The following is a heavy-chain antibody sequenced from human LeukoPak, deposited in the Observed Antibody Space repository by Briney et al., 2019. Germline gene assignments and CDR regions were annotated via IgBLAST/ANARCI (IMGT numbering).Heavy chain of an antibody. D-gene: IGHD2-8*01. J-gene: IGHJ4*02. CDR3: AKDSPVCTY. Sequence: PGGSLRLSCAASGFTISSYGMSWVRQAPGKGLEWVSAISGGDDSTYYADSVKGRFTISRDNSKNTLYLQMNSLSADDTAIYYCAKDSPVCTYWGQGTLVTVSS. CDR1: GFTISSYG. CDR2: ISGGDDST. V-gene: IGHV3-23*01.